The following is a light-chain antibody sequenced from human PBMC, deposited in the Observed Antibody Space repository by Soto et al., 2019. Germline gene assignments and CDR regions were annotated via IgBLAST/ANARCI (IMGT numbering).Light chain of an antibody. CDR3: QQYGSLFPPT. CDR1: QSVRSSY. J-gene: IGKJ5*01. CDR2: GAS. Sequence: EIVLTQSPGTLSLSPGERATLSCRASQSVRSSYLAWYQQKPGQAPRLLIYGASSRATGIPDRFSGSGSGTHFTLTINRLEPEDFAVYYCQQYGSLFPPTFGQGTRLEIK. V-gene: IGKV3-20*01.